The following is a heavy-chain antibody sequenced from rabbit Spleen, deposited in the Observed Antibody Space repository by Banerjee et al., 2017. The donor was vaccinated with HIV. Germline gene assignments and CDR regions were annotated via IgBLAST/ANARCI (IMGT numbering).Heavy chain of an antibody. Sequence: QEQLVESGGGLVQPGGSLKLSCKASGFDFSSYGVSWVRQGPGKGLEWIGYIDPVFGTTNYATWVNGRFTISSHNAQNTLYLQMTSLTAADTATYFCARDLDGVIGWNFGWWGPGTLVTVS. CDR1: GFDFSSYG. V-gene: IGHV1S47*01. CDR3: ARDLDGVIGWNFGW. J-gene: IGHJ6*01. D-gene: IGHD4-1*01. CDR2: IDPVFGTT.